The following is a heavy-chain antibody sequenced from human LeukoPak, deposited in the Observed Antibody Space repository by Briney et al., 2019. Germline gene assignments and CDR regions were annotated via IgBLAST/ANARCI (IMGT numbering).Heavy chain of an antibody. J-gene: IGHJ4*02. Sequence: SETLSLTCAVYGGSFSGYYWSWIRQPPGKGLEWIGEINHSGSTNYNPSLKSRVTISVDRSKNQFSLKLSSVTAADTAVYYCARVRYYGSGSFVDYWGQGTLVTVSS. CDR2: INHSGST. CDR3: ARVRYYGSGSFVDY. D-gene: IGHD3-10*01. CDR1: GGSFSGYY. V-gene: IGHV4-34*01.